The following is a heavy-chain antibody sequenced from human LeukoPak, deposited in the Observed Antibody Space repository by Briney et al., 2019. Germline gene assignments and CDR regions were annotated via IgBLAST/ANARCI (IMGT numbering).Heavy chain of an antibody. CDR3: ASLVVVPAATENDY. CDR2: INHSGST. D-gene: IGHD2-2*01. Sequence: SETLSLTCAVYGGSFSGYYWSWIRQPPGKGLEWIGEINHSGSTNYNPSLKSRVTISVDTSKNQFSLKLSSVTAADTAVYYCASLVVVPAATENDYWGQGTLVTVSS. CDR1: GGSFSGYY. V-gene: IGHV4-34*01. J-gene: IGHJ4*02.